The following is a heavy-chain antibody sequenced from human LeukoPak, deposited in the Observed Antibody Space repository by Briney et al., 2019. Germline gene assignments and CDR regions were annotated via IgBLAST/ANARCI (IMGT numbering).Heavy chain of an antibody. CDR2: ISLDGSST. CDR3: ARGRSIGAAHWFDP. J-gene: IGHJ5*02. Sequence: PGGSLRLSCAASGFTFSSYWMHWVRQAPGKGLVWVSRISLDGSSTNYADSVKGRFTISRDNAKNTLYLQMNSLRAEDTAVYFCARGRSIGAAHWFDPWGQGTLVTVSP. CDR1: GFTFSSYW. V-gene: IGHV3-74*01. D-gene: IGHD6-13*01.